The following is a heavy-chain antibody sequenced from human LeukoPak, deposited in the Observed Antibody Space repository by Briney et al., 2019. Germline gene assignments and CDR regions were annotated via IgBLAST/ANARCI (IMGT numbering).Heavy chain of an antibody. J-gene: IGHJ4*02. D-gene: IGHD4-17*01. V-gene: IGHV3-21*01. CDR2: ISSSSSYI. CDR3: ARVRYGDYVFDY. CDR1: GFTFSSYS. Sequence: GGSLRLSCAASGFTFSSYSMNWVRQAPGKGLEWVSSISSSSSYIYYADSVKGRFTISRDNAKNSLYLQMNSLRAEDTAVYYCARVRYGDYVFDYWGQGTLVTVSS.